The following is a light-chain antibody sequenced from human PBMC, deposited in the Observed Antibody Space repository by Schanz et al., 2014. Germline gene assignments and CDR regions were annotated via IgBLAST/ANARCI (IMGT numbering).Light chain of an antibody. CDR1: QSVSSY. Sequence: EIVLTQSPATLSLSPGERATLSCRASQSVSSYLAWYQQKPGQAPRLLIYGASTRATGIPARFSGSGSGTEFTLTISRLEPEDFAVYYCQQYGSSPPFTFGQGTKLE. CDR3: QQYGSSPPFT. J-gene: IGKJ2*01. CDR2: GAS. V-gene: IGKV3-20*01.